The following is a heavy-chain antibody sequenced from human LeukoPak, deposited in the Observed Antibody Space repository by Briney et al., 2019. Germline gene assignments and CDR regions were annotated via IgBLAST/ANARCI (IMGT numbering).Heavy chain of an antibody. D-gene: IGHD3-10*01. CDR1: GGSFSGYY. J-gene: IGHJ4*02. CDR2: INHSGSN. CDR3: ARAGEFGVIDY. V-gene: IGHV4-34*01. Sequence: SETLSLTCAVYGGSFSGYYWSWIRQPPGKGLEWIGEINHSGSNNYNPSLKSRVTISVDTSKNQFSLKLSSVTAADTAVYYCARAGEFGVIDYWGQGTLVTVSS.